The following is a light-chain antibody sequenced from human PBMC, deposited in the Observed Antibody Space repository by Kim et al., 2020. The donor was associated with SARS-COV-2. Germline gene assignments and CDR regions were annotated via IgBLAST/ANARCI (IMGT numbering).Light chain of an antibody. CDR3: QQYNRWPPYI. V-gene: IGKV3-15*01. CDR2: GTS. CDR1: QSGSTN. J-gene: IGKJ2*01. Sequence: VPPGERAPLSCRTSQSGSTNLAWYQQKPGQAPRLLIYGTSTRATGIPPRFSGSGSGTEFTLTISSLQSEDFAIYYCQQYNRWPPYIFGQGTKLEI.